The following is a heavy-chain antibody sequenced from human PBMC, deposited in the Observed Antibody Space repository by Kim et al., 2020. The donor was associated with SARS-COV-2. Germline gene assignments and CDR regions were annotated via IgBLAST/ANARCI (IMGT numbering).Heavy chain of an antibody. J-gene: IGHJ4*02. CDR2: ISYDGSNK. CDR3: AKAKVTVAGDY. Sequence: GGSLRLSCAASGFTFSSYGMHWVRQAPGKGLEWVAVISYDGSNKYYADSVKGRFTISRDNSKNTLYLQMNSLRAEDTAVYYCAKAKVTVAGDYWGQGTLVTVSS. V-gene: IGHV3-30*18. D-gene: IGHD6-19*01. CDR1: GFTFSSYG.